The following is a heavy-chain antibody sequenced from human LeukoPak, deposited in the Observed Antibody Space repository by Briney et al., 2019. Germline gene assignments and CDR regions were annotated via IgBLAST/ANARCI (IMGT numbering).Heavy chain of an antibody. CDR2: INHSGST. Sequence: SETLSLTCAVYGGSFSGYYWSWIRQPPGKGLEWIGEINHSGSTNYNPSLKSRVTISVDTSKNQFSLKLSSVTAADTAVYYCARGLHSMVRGVIRRGWFDPWGQGTLVTVSS. D-gene: IGHD3-10*01. CDR3: ARGLHSMVRGVIRRGWFDP. V-gene: IGHV4-34*01. CDR1: GGSFSGYY. J-gene: IGHJ5*02.